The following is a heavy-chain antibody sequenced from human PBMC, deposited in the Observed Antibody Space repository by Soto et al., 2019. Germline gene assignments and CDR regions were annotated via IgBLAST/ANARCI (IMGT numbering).Heavy chain of an antibody. J-gene: IGHJ6*02. V-gene: IGHV4-39*01. CDR3: ARHGRKGYAYYYYGMDV. D-gene: IGHD5-18*01. CDR2: IYYSGST. Sequence: PSETLSLTCTVSGGSISSSSFYWGWIRQPPGQGLEWIGSIYYSGSTYYNPSLKSRVTISVDTSKNQFSLKLSSVTAADTAVYYCARHGRKGYAYYYYGMDVWGQGTTVTVSS. CDR1: GGSISSSSFY.